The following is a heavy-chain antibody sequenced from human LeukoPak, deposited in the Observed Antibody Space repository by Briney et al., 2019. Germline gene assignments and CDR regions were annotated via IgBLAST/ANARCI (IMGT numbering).Heavy chain of an antibody. CDR1: GFTFSSYA. CDR3: AKVVVPDGMDV. CDR2: ISGSGGGT. J-gene: IGHJ6*02. V-gene: IGHV3-23*01. Sequence: PGGSLRVSCAASGFTFSSYAMTWVRQAPGKGLEWVSGISGSGGGTYYADSVKGRFTISRDNSKNTLYLQMYSLRAEDTAVYYCAKVVVPDGMDVWGQGTTVTVSS. D-gene: IGHD2-15*01.